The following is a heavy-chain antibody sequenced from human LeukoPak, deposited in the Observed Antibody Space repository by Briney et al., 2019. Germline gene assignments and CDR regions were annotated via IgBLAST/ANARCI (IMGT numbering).Heavy chain of an antibody. CDR2: ISGSGVST. CDR1: GFSFSSYA. CDR3: AVTTDYYYMDV. D-gene: IGHD4-17*01. J-gene: IGHJ6*03. Sequence: PGGSLRLSCAASGFSFSSYARSWVRPAPGKGLGGVSAISGSGVSTYYADSVEGRFTISRDNSKNTLYLQMNSLRSEDTAVYYCAVTTDYYYMDVWGKGTTVTVSS. V-gene: IGHV3-23*01.